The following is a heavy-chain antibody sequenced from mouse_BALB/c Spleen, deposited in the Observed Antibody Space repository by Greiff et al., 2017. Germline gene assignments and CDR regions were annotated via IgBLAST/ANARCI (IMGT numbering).Heavy chain of an antibody. Sequence: ESGGGLVQPGGSRKLSCAASGFTFSSFGMHWVRQAPEKGLEWVAYISSGSSTIYYADTVKGRFTISRDNPKNTLFLQMTSLRSEDTAMYYCARYGYDYFDYWGQGTTLTVSS. J-gene: IGHJ2*01. CDR2: ISSGSSTI. CDR1: GFTFSSFG. V-gene: IGHV5-17*02. D-gene: IGHD2-2*01. CDR3: ARYGYDYFDY.